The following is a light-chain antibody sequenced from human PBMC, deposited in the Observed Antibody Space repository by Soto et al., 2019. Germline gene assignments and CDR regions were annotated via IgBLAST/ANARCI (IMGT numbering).Light chain of an antibody. CDR2: DND. CDR3: GTWDGSLNTQI. CDR1: SSNIGNNY. V-gene: IGLV1-51*01. J-gene: IGLJ2*01. Sequence: QSVLTQPPSVSAAPGQKVTISCSGSSSNIGNNYVSWYQQLPGTAPKLLIYDNDKRPSRIPDRFSGSKSCTSATLGITGLQTGDEADYYCGTWDGSLNTQIFGGGTKLTVL.